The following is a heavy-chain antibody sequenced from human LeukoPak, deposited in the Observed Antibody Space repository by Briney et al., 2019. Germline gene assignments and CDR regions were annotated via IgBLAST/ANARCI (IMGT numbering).Heavy chain of an antibody. CDR1: GGTFSHYA. CDR2: IIPIFDTA. Sequence: GASVMVSCKASGGTFSHYAISWVRQAPGQGLEWMGGIIPIFDTANYAQKFQGRVTITADKSTYTAYMELSSMRSEDTAMYYCARVRSSDWFDPWGQGTLVTVSS. V-gene: IGHV1-69*06. D-gene: IGHD6-19*01. CDR3: ARVRSSDWFDP. J-gene: IGHJ5*02.